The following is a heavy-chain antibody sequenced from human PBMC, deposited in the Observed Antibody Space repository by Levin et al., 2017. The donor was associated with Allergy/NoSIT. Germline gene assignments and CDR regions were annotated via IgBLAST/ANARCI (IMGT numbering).Heavy chain of an antibody. D-gene: IGHD6-13*01. J-gene: IGHJ4*02. CDR2: ISSSSSYI. V-gene: IGHV3-21*01. CDR3: ARGSTGSAAGHFDY. CDR1: GFPFSSYS. Sequence: LSLTCAASGFPFSSYSMNWVRQAPGKGLEWVSSISSSSSYIYYADSVKGRFTISRDNAKNSLYLQMNSLRAEDTAVYYCARGSTGSAAGHFDYWGQGTLVTVSS.